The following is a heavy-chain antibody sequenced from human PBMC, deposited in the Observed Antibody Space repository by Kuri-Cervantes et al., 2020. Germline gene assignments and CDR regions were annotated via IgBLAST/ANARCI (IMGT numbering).Heavy chain of an antibody. V-gene: IGHV3-30-3*01. J-gene: IGHJ3*02. CDR3: AREDNSFDI. CDR1: GFTFSSYA. Sequence: GESLKISCAASGFTFSSYAMHWVRQAPGKGLEWVAVMTYDGSNTYYADSEKGRFTISKDDSKNTLYLQMNSLRLEDTGMYYCAREDNSFDIWGQGTMVTVSS. CDR2: MTYDGSNT.